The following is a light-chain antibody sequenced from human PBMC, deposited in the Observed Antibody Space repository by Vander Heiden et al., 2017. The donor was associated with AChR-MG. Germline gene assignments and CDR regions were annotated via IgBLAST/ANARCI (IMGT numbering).Light chain of an antibody. CDR1: QSISTW. CDR2: RAS. V-gene: IGKV1-5*03. J-gene: IGKJ4*01. CDR3: QQFSSYLLT. Sequence: EIQITRSPSTLSASVGDRVTITCRASQSISTWLAWYQQKPGRAPKLLIYRASTLESGVPSRFSGSGSETQFTLTISSLQPDDFATYYCQQFSSYLLTFGGGTKVEIK.